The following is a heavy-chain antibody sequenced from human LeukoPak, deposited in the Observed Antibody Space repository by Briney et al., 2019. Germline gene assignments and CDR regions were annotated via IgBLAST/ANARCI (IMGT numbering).Heavy chain of an antibody. J-gene: IGHJ3*02. CDR2: ISSSSSYI. D-gene: IGHD5-24*01. Sequence: GGSLRLSCAASGFTFSSHSMNWVRQAPGKGLEWVSSISSSSSYIYYADSVKGRFTISRDNAKNSLYLQMNSLRAEDTAVYYCAGSGMATATACAFDIWGQGTMVTVSS. CDR3: AGSGMATATACAFDI. V-gene: IGHV3-21*01. CDR1: GFTFSSHS.